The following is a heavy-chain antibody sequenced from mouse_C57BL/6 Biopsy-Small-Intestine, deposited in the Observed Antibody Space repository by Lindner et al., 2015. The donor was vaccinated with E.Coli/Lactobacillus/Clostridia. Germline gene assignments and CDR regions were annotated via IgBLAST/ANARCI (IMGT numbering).Heavy chain of an antibody. D-gene: IGHD1-2*01. V-gene: IGHV1S126*01. CDR3: ARGDGYSQVDY. CDR1: GGSFHSYA. CDR2: IIPMFGTT. J-gene: IGHJ4*01. Sequence: SVKVSCKASGGSFHSYAVNWVRQAPGQGLEWMGGIIPMFGTTRYVQNFQGRVSMTADESTSTVYMELSDLRSEDTAVYYCARGDGYSQVDYWGQGTLVTVSS.